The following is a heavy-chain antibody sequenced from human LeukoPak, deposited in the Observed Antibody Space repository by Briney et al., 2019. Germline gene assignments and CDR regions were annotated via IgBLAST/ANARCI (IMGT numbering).Heavy chain of an antibody. V-gene: IGHV5-51*01. Sequence: GESLKISCKGSGYSFTSYWIGWVRQMPGKGLEWMGIIYPGDSDTRYSPSFQGQVTISADKSISTAYLQWSGLKASDTAMYYCARSSTVTTSYYYYYGMDVWGKGTTVTVSS. CDR3: ARSSTVTTSYYYYYGMDV. CDR1: GYSFTSYW. D-gene: IGHD4-17*01. J-gene: IGHJ6*04. CDR2: IYPGDSDT.